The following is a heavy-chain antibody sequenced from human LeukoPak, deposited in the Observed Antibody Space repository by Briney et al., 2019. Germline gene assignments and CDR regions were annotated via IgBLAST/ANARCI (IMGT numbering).Heavy chain of an antibody. CDR2: INHNGNVN. CDR3: ARGGGLDV. J-gene: IGHJ6*02. V-gene: IGHV3-7*03. Sequence: GRSLRLSCAAPGFTFSSYWMNWARQAPGKGLEWVASINHNGNVNYYVDPVKGRFTISRDNAKNSLYLQMSNLRAEDTAVYFCARGGGLDVWGQGATVTVSS. CDR1: GFTFSSYW. D-gene: IGHD3-16*01.